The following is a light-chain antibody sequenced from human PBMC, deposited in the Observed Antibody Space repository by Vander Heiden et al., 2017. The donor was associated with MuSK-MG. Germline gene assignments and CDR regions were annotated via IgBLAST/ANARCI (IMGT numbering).Light chain of an antibody. CDR3: SSYTTTNAVV. Sequence: QSALTQPASVSGSPGQSITISCTGTSNDFGDSNHLSWFQQNPGKAPKLIIYDANNRPSGVSSRFSGSKSGSTASLTISGLQAEDEAYYYCSSYTTTNAVVFGGGTRLTVL. CDR2: DAN. V-gene: IGLV2-14*03. J-gene: IGLJ3*02. CDR1: SNDFGDSNH.